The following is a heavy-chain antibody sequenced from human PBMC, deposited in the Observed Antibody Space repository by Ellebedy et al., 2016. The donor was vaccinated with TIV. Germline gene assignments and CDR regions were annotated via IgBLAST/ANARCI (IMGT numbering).Heavy chain of an antibody. V-gene: IGHV3-30*18. D-gene: IGHD2-15*01. CDR3: AKDSGYCSGGSCYSFDY. CDR2: ISYDGSNK. Sequence: GESLKISXAASGFTFGSKGMHWVRQAPGKGLEWVAGISYDGSNKYYADSVKGRPTISRDNSKNTLYLQMNSLRAEDTAVYYCAKDSGYCSGGSCYSFDYWGQGTLVTVSS. CDR1: GFTFGSKG. J-gene: IGHJ4*02.